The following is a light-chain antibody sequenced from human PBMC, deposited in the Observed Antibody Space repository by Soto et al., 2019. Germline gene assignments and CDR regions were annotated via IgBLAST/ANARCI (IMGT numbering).Light chain of an antibody. CDR3: SAYTSSSTYV. V-gene: IGLV2-18*02. CDR1: NSDVSSYNN. CDR2: EVS. J-gene: IGLJ1*01. Sequence: QSALTQPPSVSGSPGQSVTISCTGTNSDVSSYNNVSWYQQHPSTATKLMIYEVSNRPSGVPHRFSGSKSANTASLTISGLQAEDEDDYYCSAYTSSSTYVFGTGTKLTVL.